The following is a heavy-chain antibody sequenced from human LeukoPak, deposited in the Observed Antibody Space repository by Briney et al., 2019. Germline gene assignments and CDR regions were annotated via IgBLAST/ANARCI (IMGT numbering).Heavy chain of an antibody. V-gene: IGHV1-2*02. J-gene: IGHJ3*02. D-gene: IGHD1-26*01. CDR1: GYTFTGYY. CDR2: INPNSGGT. Sequence: ASLKVSCKASGYTFTGYYMHWVRQAPGQGLEWMGWINPNSGGTNYAQKFQGRVTMTRDTSISTAYMELSGLRSDDTAVYYCARGRELRRADAFDIWGQGTMDTVSS. CDR3: ARGRELRRADAFDI.